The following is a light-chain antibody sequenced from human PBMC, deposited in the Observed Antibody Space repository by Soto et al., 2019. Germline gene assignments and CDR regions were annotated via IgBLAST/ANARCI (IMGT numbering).Light chain of an antibody. Sequence: DIQMTQSPSSLSASVGDRVTITCRASQGIRSFLAWYQQKPGKVPKLLISAASTLESGVPSRFSGSGSGTDFTLTITSLQPEDVETYYCQKYSRVITFGQGTRLEIK. V-gene: IGKV1-27*01. CDR2: AAS. J-gene: IGKJ5*01. CDR1: QGIRSF. CDR3: QKYSRVIT.